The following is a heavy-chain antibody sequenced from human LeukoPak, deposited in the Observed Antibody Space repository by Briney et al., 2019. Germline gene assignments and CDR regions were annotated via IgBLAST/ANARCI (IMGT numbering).Heavy chain of an antibody. CDR1: GYTFTSYY. Sequence: ASVKVSCKASGYTFTSYYMHWVRQAPGQGLEWMGIINPSGGSTSYAQKFQGRVTMTRDMPTSTVYMELSSLRSEDTAVYYCARARGRYDYVWGSPTFDYWGQGTLVTVSS. V-gene: IGHV1-46*01. CDR3: ARARGRYDYVWGSPTFDY. J-gene: IGHJ4*02. CDR2: INPSGGST. D-gene: IGHD3-16*01.